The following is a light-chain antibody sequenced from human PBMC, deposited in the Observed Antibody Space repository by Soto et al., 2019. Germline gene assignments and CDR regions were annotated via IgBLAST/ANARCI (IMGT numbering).Light chain of an antibody. J-gene: IGKJ2*01. CDR1: HSVSSSY. CDR2: GAS. CDR3: QQYDSSPPYA. V-gene: IGKV3-20*01. Sequence: EIVLTQSPGTLSLSPGERATLSCRASHSVSSSYLAWYQQKPGQAPRLLIYGASSRATSIPDRFSGSGSGTDFTLTISRLEPEDVAVYYCQQYDSSPPYACGQGTKVLIK.